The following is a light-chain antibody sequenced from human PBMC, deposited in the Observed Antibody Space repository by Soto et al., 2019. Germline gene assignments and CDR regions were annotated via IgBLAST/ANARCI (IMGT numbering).Light chain of an antibody. Sequence: QSALTQPASVSGSPGQSITISCTGTRSDVGGYNYVSWYQQHPGKAPKLMIYDVSNRPSGVSNRFSGSKSGNTASLTISGLQAEDEADYYCSSYTSSSTLIGGGTKLTVL. V-gene: IGLV2-14*01. CDR3: SSYTSSSTL. CDR2: DVS. CDR1: RSDVGGYNY. J-gene: IGLJ2*01.